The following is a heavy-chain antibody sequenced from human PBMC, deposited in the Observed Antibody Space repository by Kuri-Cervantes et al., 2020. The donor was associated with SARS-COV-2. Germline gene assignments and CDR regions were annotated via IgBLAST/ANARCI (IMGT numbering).Heavy chain of an antibody. CDR1: GGSINSYF. V-gene: IGHV4-59*01. D-gene: IGHD3-3*01. CDR2: IYYSGST. J-gene: IGHJ2*01. Sequence: GSLRLSCTVSGGSINSYFWSWIRQPPGKGLEWIGYIYYSGSTNYNPSLKSRVTISVDTSKNQFSLKLSSVTAADTAVYYCARAGFWSDYRYWYFDLWGRGTLVTVSS. CDR3: ARAGFWSDYRYWYFDL.